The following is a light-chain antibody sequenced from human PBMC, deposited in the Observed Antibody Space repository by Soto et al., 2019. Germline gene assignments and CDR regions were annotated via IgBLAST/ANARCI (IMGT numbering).Light chain of an antibody. CDR2: DAS. CDR1: QSVSSN. Sequence: MVMTQSPATLSVSPGERATLSCRASQSVSSNLAWYQQKPGQAPRLLISDASTRATGIPVRFSGSGSGTEFTLTISSLQSEDFAVYYCQQYNSWPWTCGQGTKVEIK. CDR3: QQYNSWPWT. J-gene: IGKJ1*01. V-gene: IGKV3-15*01.